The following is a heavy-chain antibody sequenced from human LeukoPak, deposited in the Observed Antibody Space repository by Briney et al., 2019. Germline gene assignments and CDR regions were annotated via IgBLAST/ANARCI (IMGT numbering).Heavy chain of an antibody. J-gene: IGHJ5*02. V-gene: IGHV3-66*02. CDR1: GFAVSTNY. D-gene: IGHD1-26*01. Sequence: PGGSLRLSCAASGFAVSTNYLSWVRQAPGKGLEWVSVIYSDGSPYYTDSVKGRFTISRDNSKNTLYLQMNSLRPEDTAVYYCARDQRSESYYPWGWFDPWGQGTLVTVSS. CDR2: IYSDGSP. CDR3: ARDQRSESYYPWGWFDP.